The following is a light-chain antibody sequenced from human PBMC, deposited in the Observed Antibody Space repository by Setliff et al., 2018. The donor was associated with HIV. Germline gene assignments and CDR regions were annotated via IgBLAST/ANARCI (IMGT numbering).Light chain of an antibody. Sequence: QSVLTQPASVSGSPGQSITISCTGTSSDVGGYNYVSWYQQHPGKAPKLMIYDVSNRPSGVSNRFSGSKSGNTASLPISGLQAEDEADYYCSSYTNSSTRVVFGGGTKVTV. CDR2: DVS. J-gene: IGLJ2*01. CDR3: SSYTNSSTRVV. V-gene: IGLV2-14*01. CDR1: SSDVGGYNY.